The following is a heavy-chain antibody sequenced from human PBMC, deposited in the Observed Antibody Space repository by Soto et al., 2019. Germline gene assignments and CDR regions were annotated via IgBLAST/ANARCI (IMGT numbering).Heavy chain of an antibody. CDR1: GYTLTELS. D-gene: IGHD2-2*01. V-gene: IGHV1-24*01. CDR3: ATLGYCSSTSCYDAFDI. J-gene: IGHJ3*02. CDR2: FDPEDGET. Sequence: ASVKVSCKDSGYTLTELSMHWVRQAPGKGLEWMGGFDPEDGETIYAQKFQGRVTMTEDTSTDTAYMELSSLRSEDTAVYYCATLGYCSSTSCYDAFDIWGQGTMVTVSS.